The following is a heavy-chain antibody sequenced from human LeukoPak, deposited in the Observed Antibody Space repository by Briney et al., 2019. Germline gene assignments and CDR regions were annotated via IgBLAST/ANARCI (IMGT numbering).Heavy chain of an antibody. D-gene: IGHD2-2*01. CDR2: INHSGST. V-gene: IGHV4-34*01. Sequence: SETLSLTCAVYGGSFSGYYWSWIRQPPGKGLEWIGEINHSGSTNYNPSLKSRVTISVDTSKNQFSLKLSSVTAADTAVYYCAARGSIVVVPAAKFDPWGQGTLVTVSS. J-gene: IGHJ5*02. CDR1: GGSFSGYY. CDR3: AARGSIVVVPAAKFDP.